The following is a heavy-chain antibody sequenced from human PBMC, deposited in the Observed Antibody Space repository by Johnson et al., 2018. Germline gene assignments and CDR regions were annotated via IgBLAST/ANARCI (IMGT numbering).Heavy chain of an antibody. Sequence: VQLVESGGGLVQPGGSLRLSCAASGFTFSDYWMTWVRQAPGKGLEWVANIRQDGKEKHYVDSVKGRFTVSRDNAKNSLYLQMNSLRVEEPAVYFCAREMRRPYGPPDYWGQGTLVTVSS. V-gene: IGHV3-7*01. CDR3: AREMRRPYGPPDY. CDR2: IRQDGKEK. J-gene: IGHJ4*02. CDR1: GFTFSDYW. D-gene: IGHD3-10*01.